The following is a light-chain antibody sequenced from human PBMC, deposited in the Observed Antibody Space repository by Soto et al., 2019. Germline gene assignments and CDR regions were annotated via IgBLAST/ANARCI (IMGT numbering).Light chain of an antibody. Sequence: DIQMTQSPSTLSVSVGDRVTITCRASQSISSWLAWYQQKPGTAPKLLIYAASTLESGVPSRFSGSRSGTEFTLTVSSLQPDDFATYYCQQYNDSFPYTFGQGTKLEIK. V-gene: IGKV1-5*03. CDR3: QQYNDSFPYT. CDR2: AAS. CDR1: QSISSW. J-gene: IGKJ2*01.